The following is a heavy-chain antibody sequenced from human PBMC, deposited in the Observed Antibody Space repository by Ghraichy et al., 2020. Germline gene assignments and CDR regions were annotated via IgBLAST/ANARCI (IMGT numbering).Heavy chain of an antibody. CDR3: ARDHRAVLAATPYNWFDP. D-gene: IGHD2-15*01. CDR2: IYTSGST. V-gene: IGHV4-4*07. CDR1: GGSISSYY. J-gene: IGHJ5*02. Sequence: SETLSLTCTVSGGSISSYYWSWIRQPAGKGLEWIGRIYTSGSTNYNPSLKSRVTMSVDTSKNQFSLKLSSVTAADTAVYYCARDHRAVLAATPYNWFDPWGQGTLVTVSS.